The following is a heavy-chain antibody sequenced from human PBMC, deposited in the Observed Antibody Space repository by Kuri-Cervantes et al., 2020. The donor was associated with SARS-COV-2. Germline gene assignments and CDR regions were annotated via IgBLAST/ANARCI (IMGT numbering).Heavy chain of an antibody. V-gene: IGHV4-34*01. D-gene: IGHD3-3*01. CDR1: GGSFSGYY. CDR3: ARVSHYDFWSGYYTPDAFDI. Sequence: SQTLSLTCAVYGGSFSGYYWSWIRQPPGKGLEWIGEINHSGSTNYNPSLKSRVTISVDTSKNQFSLKLSSVTAADPAVYYCARVSHYDFWSGYYTPDAFDIWGQGTMVTVSS. J-gene: IGHJ3*02. CDR2: INHSGST.